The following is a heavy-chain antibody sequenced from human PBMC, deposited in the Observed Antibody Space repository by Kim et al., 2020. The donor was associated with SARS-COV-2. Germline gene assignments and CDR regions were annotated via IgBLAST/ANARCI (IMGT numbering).Heavy chain of an antibody. CDR2: IWYDGSNK. Sequence: GGYLRLSCAASGFTFSSYGMHWVRQAPGKGLEWVAVIWYDGSNKYYADSVKGRFTISRDNSKNTLYLQMNSLRAEDTAVYYCAKDRRGYSGYDQDDAFDIWGQGTMVTVSS. D-gene: IGHD5-12*01. CDR3: AKDRRGYSGYDQDDAFDI. V-gene: IGHV3-33*06. CDR1: GFTFSSYG. J-gene: IGHJ3*02.